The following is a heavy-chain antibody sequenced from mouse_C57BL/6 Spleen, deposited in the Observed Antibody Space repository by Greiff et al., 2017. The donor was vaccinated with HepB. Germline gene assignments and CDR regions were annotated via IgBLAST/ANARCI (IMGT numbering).Heavy chain of an antibody. J-gene: IGHJ2*01. CDR1: GYTFTSYW. D-gene: IGHD3-2*02. V-gene: IGHV1-55*01. CDR3: ARIGSTAQATDY. Sequence: QVQLQQPGAELVKPGASVKMSCKASGYTFTSYWITWVKQRPGQGLEWIGDIYPGSGSTNYNEKFKSKATLTVDTSSSTAYMQLSSLTSEDSAVYYCARIGSTAQATDYWGQGTTLTVSS. CDR2: IYPGSGST.